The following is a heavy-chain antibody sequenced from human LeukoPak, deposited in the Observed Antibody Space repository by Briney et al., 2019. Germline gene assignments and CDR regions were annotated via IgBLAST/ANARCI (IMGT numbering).Heavy chain of an antibody. J-gene: IGHJ6*02. CDR1: GGSISSYY. Sequence: SETLSLTCSVSGGSISSYYWSWIRQPPGKGLEWIGYIYYSGSTNYNPSLKSRVTISINTSKNQFSLKLSSVTAADTAVYYCARHPPPDYDFWSGYSNYYYGMDVWGQGTTVTVSS. V-gene: IGHV4-59*08. CDR2: IYYSGST. CDR3: ARHPPPDYDFWSGYSNYYYGMDV. D-gene: IGHD3-3*01.